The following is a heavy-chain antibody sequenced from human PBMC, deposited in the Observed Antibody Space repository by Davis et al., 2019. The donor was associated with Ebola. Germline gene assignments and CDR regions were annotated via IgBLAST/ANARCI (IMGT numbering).Heavy chain of an antibody. CDR1: GFTLSGYD. CDR2: IWDDGSNK. D-gene: IGHD6-19*01. J-gene: IGHJ4*02. Sequence: GESLKISCAASGFTLSGYDMNWARQAPGKGLQWVAVIWDDGSNKYYADSVKGRFTISRDNSKNTLYLQMNSLRAEDTAVYYCATTPQYSSGQNKPFDYWGQGTLVTVSS. CDR3: ATTPQYSSGQNKPFDY. V-gene: IGHV3-33*01.